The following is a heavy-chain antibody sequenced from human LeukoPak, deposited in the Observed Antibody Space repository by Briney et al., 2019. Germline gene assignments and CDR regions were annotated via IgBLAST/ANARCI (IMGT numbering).Heavy chain of an antibody. V-gene: IGHV3-66*04. Sequence: GGSLRPSCVASGLTSSSYSMNWVRQAPGKRLERGSVIYSGGSTYYAASVKGRFNISRDNSKNTVYLQMNSLRAEDTAVYYCARHLSGLRYFDWTGLDIWGQGTMVTVSS. CDR3: ARHLSGLRYFDWTGLDI. CDR2: IYSGGST. J-gene: IGHJ3*02. CDR1: GLTSSSYS. D-gene: IGHD3-9*01.